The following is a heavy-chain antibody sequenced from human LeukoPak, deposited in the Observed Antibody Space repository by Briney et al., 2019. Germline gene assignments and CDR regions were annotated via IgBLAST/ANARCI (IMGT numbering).Heavy chain of an antibody. V-gene: IGHV1-3*01. CDR2: INADNGDT. J-gene: IGHJ3*02. CDR1: GYPFTSYA. Sequence: ASGKVSCKPSGYPFTSYAMYWVRQAPGQRLEWMGWINADNGDTRYSQKHQGRVTNTGDTSASTTYMELSSLRSEDTAVYYCASDAFDIWGKGTMVTVSS. CDR3: ASDAFDI.